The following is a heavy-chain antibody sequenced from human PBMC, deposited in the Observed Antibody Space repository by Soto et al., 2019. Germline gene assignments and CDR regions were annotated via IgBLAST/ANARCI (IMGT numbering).Heavy chain of an antibody. V-gene: IGHV6-1*01. D-gene: IGHD3-3*01. J-gene: IGHJ6*02. CDR3: AKEQHDDLVYYYGMDV. CDR1: GDSVSSNSAA. Sequence: SQTFSLTCAISGDSVSSNSAAWNWIRQSPSRGLEWLGRTYYRSKWYNDYAVSVKSRITINPDTSKNQFSLQLNSVTPEDTAVYYCAKEQHDDLVYYYGMDVWGQGTTVTVSS. CDR2: TYYRSKWYN.